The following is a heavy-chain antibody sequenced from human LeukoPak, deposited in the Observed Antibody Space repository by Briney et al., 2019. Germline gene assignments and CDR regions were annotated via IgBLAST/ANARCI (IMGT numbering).Heavy chain of an antibody. D-gene: IGHD1-14*01. V-gene: IGHV3-66*01. CDR3: ARSTEPPLSFDY. CDR1: GFTVSSNY. Sequence: PGGSLRLSCAASGFTVSSNYMSWVRQAPGKGLEWVSVIYSGGSTYYADSVKGRFTISRDNSKNTLYLQMNSLRAEDTAVYYCARSTEPPLSFDYWGQGTLVTVSS. CDR2: IYSGGST. J-gene: IGHJ4*02.